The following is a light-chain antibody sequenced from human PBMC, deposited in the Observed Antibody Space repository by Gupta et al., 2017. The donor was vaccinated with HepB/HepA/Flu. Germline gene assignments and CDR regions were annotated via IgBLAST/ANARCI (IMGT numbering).Light chain of an antibody. CDR1: QSVARY. CDR2: DAF. CDR3: QHDSSWPLT. J-gene: IGKJ4*01. Sequence: EIVLTQSPATLSLSPGERATLSCRASQSVARYLAWYQQKPGLAPRLLIYDAFKRATGIPARFSGSGSGTDFILTIFSLEPEDFGVYFCQHDSSWPLTFGGGTKFEIK. V-gene: IGKV3-11*01.